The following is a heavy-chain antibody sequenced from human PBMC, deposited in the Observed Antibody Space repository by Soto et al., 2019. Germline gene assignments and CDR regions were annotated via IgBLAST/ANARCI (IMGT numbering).Heavy chain of an antibody. CDR3: ARHGCSGGSCYPIPTTVTTPDRGSDY. V-gene: IGHV3-11*03. D-gene: IGHD2-15*01. J-gene: IGHJ4*02. Sequence: GGSLRLSCAASGFTFSDYYMSWIRQAPGKGLEWVSYISSSSSYTNYADSVKGRFTISRDNAKNSLYLQMNSLRAEDTAVYYCARHGCSGGSCYPIPTTVTTPDRGSDYWGQGNLVTVSS. CDR2: ISSSSSYT. CDR1: GFTFSDYY.